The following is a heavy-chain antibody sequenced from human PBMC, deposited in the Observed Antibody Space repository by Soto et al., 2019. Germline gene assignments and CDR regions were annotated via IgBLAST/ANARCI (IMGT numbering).Heavy chain of an antibody. V-gene: IGHV4-38-2*01. CDR1: GDAISSGYY. CDR2: IYHTGTT. D-gene: IGHD2-2*02. J-gene: IGHJ3*02. Sequence: SETLSLTCAVSGDAISSGYYWAWIRQPPGKGLEWIGSIYHTGTTYYNPSLRSRVTISVDTSKNQFSLKLSSVTAADTAVYYCARVGVVPAAIQRAAFDIWGQGTMVTVSS. CDR3: ARVGVVPAAIQRAAFDI.